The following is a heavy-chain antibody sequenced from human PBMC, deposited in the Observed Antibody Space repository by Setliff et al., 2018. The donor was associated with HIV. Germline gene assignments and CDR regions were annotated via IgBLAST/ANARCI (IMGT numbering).Heavy chain of an antibody. V-gene: IGHV3-15*01. CDR3: TTDVGSGRFSWNNN. J-gene: IGHJ4*02. CDR1: GFTFSNAW. CDR2: IRNKKNGGTS. D-gene: IGHD1-26*01. Sequence: PGGSLRLSCAAAGFTFSNAWMTWVRQAPGKGLEWVARIRNKKNGGTSYYAAPVEGRFTISRDDSKNTLSLQMNSLKTEDTAIYYCTTDVGSGRFSWNNNGGQGTLVTVAS.